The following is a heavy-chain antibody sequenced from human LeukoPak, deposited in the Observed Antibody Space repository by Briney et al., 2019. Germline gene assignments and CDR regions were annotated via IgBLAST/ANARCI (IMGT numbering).Heavy chain of an antibody. CDR3: TRGQSYCGADCYSD. J-gene: IGHJ4*02. Sequence: GGSLRLSCAASGFTFSSYWMHWVRQAPGKGLVWVSRINSDGSSTSYADSVKGRFTISRDNAKNTPYLQMNSLRAEDTALYYCTRGQSYCGADCYSDWGQGTLVTVSS. V-gene: IGHV3-74*01. D-gene: IGHD2-21*02. CDR1: GFTFSSYW. CDR2: INSDGSST.